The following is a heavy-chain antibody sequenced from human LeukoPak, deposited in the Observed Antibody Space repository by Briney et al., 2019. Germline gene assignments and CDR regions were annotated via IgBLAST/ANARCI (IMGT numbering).Heavy chain of an antibody. Sequence: GGSLRLSCAASGFTFSSFAMSWVRQAPGQGLKCISYINTSGGTIYYADSVKGRFTMSRDNAKNSLYLQMNSLRAEDTAVYYCARGGGFVDYWGQGTLVTVSS. V-gene: IGHV3-48*03. CDR2: INTSGGTI. J-gene: IGHJ4*02. CDR3: ARGGGFVDY. D-gene: IGHD3-10*01. CDR1: GFTFSSFA.